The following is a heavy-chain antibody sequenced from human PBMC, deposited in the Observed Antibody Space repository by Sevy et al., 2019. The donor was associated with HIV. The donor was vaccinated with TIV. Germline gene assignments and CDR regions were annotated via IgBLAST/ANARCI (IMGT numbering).Heavy chain of an antibody. CDR1: GYTFTSYG. CDR2: INTNTGNP. J-gene: IGHJ4*02. CDR3: ARELGPFDY. V-gene: IGHV7-4-1*02. D-gene: IGHD6-13*01. Sequence: ASVKVSCKGSGYTFTSYGINWVRQAPGQGLEWMGWINTNTGNPTYVQAFTGRFVFSLDTSVTTAYLQISSLKAEDTAVYHCARELGPFDYWGQGTLVTVSS.